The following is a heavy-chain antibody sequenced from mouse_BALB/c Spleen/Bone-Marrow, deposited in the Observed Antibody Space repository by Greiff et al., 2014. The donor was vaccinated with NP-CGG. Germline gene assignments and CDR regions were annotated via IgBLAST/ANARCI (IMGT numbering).Heavy chain of an antibody. CDR2: INPGSGGS. V-gene: IGHV1-54*01. Sequence: QVQLKESGAELVRPGTSVKVSCKASGYAFTNYLIEWVKRGPGQGLEWIGVINPGSGGSNYNEKFKGKATLTADKSSSTAYMQLSSLTSDDSAVYFCARDRLAWFAYWGQGTLVTVSA. J-gene: IGHJ3*01. CDR1: GYAFTNYL. D-gene: IGHD2-14*01. CDR3: ARDRLAWFAY.